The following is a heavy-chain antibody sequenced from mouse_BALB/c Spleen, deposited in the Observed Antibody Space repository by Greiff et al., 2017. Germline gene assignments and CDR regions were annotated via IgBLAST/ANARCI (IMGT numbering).Heavy chain of an antibody. Sequence: EVQGVESGGGLVKPGGSLKLSCAASGFTFSRYAMSWVRQTPEKRLEWVASISSGGSTYYPDSVKGRFTIYRDNARNILYLQMSSLRSEDTAMYYCARVGDGYYYAMDYWGQGTSVTVSA. J-gene: IGHJ4*01. CDR1: GFTFSRYA. CDR2: ISSGGST. CDR3: ARVGDGYYYAMDY. V-gene: IGHV5-6-5*01. D-gene: IGHD2-3*01.